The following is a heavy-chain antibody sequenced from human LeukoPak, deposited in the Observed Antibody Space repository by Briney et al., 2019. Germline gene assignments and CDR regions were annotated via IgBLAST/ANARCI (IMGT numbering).Heavy chain of an antibody. J-gene: IGHJ4*02. Sequence: PGGSLRLSCAASRFTFSSYAMSWVRQAPGKGLEWVSGIGSSGRNTYYADSVKGRFTISRDNSKNTLYLQMNNLRAEDTALYYCAKDLRYCSAGTCYSEYYFDYWGQGTLVTVSS. D-gene: IGHD2-15*01. V-gene: IGHV3-23*01. CDR1: RFTFSSYA. CDR3: AKDLRYCSAGTCYSEYYFDY. CDR2: IGSSGRNT.